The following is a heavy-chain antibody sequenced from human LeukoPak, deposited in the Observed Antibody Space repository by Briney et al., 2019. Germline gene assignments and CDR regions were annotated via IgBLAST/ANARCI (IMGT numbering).Heavy chain of an antibody. CDR3: ARDRGYCSGGSCYVDY. CDR1: GFTFSSYW. D-gene: IGHD2-15*01. Sequence: PGGSLRLSCAASGFTFSSYWMSWVRQAPGKGLEWVANIKQDGSEKYYVDSVKGRFTISRDNAKNSLYLQMNSLRAEDTAVYYCARDRGYCSGGSCYVDYWGQGTLVTVSS. J-gene: IGHJ4*02. CDR2: IKQDGSEK. V-gene: IGHV3-7*01.